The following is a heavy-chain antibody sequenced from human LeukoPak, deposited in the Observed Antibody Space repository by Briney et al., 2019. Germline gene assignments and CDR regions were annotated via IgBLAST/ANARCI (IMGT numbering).Heavy chain of an antibody. D-gene: IGHD2-15*01. J-gene: IGHJ4*02. CDR2: ISAYNGNT. V-gene: IGHV1-18*01. Sequence: GASVKLSCTASGHTFTTYGISWVRQAPGHGLEWRGWISAYNGNTNYAQKLQGRVTMTTDTSTSTAYMELRSLRSDDTAVYYCARDGRRVAPKIPKYWGQGTLVTVSS. CDR1: GHTFTTYG. CDR3: ARDGRRVAPKIPKY.